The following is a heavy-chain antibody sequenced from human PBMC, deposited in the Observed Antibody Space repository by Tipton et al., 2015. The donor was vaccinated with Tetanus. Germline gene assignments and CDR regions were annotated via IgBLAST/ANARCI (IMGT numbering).Heavy chain of an antibody. CDR3: ARERIEAFYYHGLDV. J-gene: IGHJ6*02. CDR1: GGSISSSNYY. V-gene: IGHV4-39*07. Sequence: TLSLTCTVSGGSISSSNYYWGWIRQPPGKGLEWIGRIYYSGSTNYNPSLKSRVTISVDTSKNQFSLKLSSVTAADTAVYYCARERIEAFYYHGLDVWGPGTTVTVSS. CDR2: IYYSGST. D-gene: IGHD2-21*01.